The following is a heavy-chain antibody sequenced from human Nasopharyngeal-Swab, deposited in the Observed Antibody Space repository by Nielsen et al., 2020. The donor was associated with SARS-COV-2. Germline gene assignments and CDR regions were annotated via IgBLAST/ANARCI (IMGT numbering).Heavy chain of an antibody. CDR3: ARDEYYYDSSGYYDGMDV. J-gene: IGHJ6*02. V-gene: IGHV3-7*01. D-gene: IGHD3-22*01. Sequence: GESLKISCAASGFTFSSYWMSWVRQAPGKGLEWVANIKQDGSEKYYVDSVKGRFTISRDNAKNSLYLQMNSLGAEDTAVYYCARDEYYYDSSGYYDGMDVWGQGTTVTVSS. CDR1: GFTFSSYW. CDR2: IKQDGSEK.